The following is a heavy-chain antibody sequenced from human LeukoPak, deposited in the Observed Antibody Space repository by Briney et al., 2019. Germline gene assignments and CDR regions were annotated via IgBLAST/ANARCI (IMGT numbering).Heavy chain of an antibody. D-gene: IGHD6-19*01. V-gene: IGHV4-30-4*01. Sequence: SETLSLTCTVSGGSISSGDYYWSWIRQPPGKGLEWIGYIYYSGSTYYNPSLKSRVTISVDTTKNQFSLKLSSVTAADTAVYYCARDRYSSGWYGYFDLWGRGTLVTVSS. CDR3: ARDRYSSGWYGYFDL. CDR2: IYYSGST. CDR1: GGSISSGDYY. J-gene: IGHJ2*01.